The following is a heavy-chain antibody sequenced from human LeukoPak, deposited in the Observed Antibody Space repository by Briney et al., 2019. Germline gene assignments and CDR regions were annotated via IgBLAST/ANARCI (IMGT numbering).Heavy chain of an antibody. CDR2: IYTSGST. Sequence: PSQTLSLTCTVSGGSISSGSYYWSWIRQPAGKGLEWIGRIYTSGSTYYNPSLKSRVTISVDTSKNQFSLKLSSVTAADTAVYYCARVDFWGYNWNGGYFDYWGQGTLVTVSS. D-gene: IGHD1-20*01. CDR3: ARVDFWGYNWNGGYFDY. V-gene: IGHV4-61*02. J-gene: IGHJ4*02. CDR1: GGSISSGSYY.